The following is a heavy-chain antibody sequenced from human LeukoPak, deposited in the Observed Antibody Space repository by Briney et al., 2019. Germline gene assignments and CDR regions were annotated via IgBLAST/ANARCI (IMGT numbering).Heavy chain of an antibody. CDR1: GFTFSSYS. D-gene: IGHD3-10*01. CDR2: IKEDGSEK. V-gene: IGHV3-7*01. J-gene: IGHJ4*02. CDR3: ALNPDYYGSGSFDY. Sequence: GGSLRLSCAASGFTFSSYSMNWVRQAPGKGLEWVADIKEDGSEKYYVDSVKGRFTISRDNAKNSLYLQMNSLRAEDTAVYYCALNPDYYGSGSFDYWGQGTLVTVSS.